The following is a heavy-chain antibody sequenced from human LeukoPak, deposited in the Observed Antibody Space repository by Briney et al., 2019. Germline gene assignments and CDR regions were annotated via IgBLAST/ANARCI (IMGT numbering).Heavy chain of an antibody. J-gene: IGHJ3*01. CDR1: GGSISSCNW. CDR3: ARSSYSSSSSV. CDR2: IYHSGST. V-gene: IGHV4-4*02. D-gene: IGHD6-6*01. Sequence: SETLSLTCAVSGGSISSCNWWSWVRQPPGKGLEWIGEIYHSGSTNYNPSLKSRVTISVDKSKNQFSLKLSSVTAEDTAVYYCARSSYSSSSSVWGQGTMVTVSS.